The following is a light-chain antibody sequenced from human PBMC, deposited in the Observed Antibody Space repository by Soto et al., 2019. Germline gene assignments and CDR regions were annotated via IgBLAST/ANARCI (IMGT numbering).Light chain of an antibody. CDR1: SANIGSNT. CDR3: AVWDDSLNGVV. V-gene: IGLV1-44*01. CDR2: ANH. Sequence: QLVLTQPPSASETPGPTVTSSCSGSSANIGSNTVNLYQQVPGTAPKLLMYANHYRPSGVPDRFSGSKSGTSASLAISGLQSEDEGDYFCAVWDDSLNGVVFGGGTKLTVL. J-gene: IGLJ2*01.